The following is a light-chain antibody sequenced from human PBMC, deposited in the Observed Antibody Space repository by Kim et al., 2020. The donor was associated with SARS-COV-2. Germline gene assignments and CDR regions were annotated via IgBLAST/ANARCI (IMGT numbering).Light chain of an antibody. CDR3: GTWDSSLSAVV. V-gene: IGLV1-51*01. CDR1: SSNIGNNY. Sequence: QSVLTQPPSVSAAPGQKVTISCSGGSSNIGNNYVSWYQQFPGTAPKLLIYDNNQRPSGIPDRFSGSKSGTSATLGITGLQTGDEADYYCGTWDSSLSAVVFGGGTQLTVL. J-gene: IGLJ3*02. CDR2: DNN.